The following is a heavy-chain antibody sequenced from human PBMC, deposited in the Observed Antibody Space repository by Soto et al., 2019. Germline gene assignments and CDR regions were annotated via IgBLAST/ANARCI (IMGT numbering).Heavy chain of an antibody. Sequence: PGEALKISCEGSGYSFKTHWITWVRQIPGRGLEWVGRIDPSDSYISYSPSFQGHVTISADKSSSTAYLQWSSLEASDTAIYYCARQGMWGAYYFAHCGQGTLVTVSS. CDR3: ARQGMWGAYYFAH. CDR2: IDPSDSYI. D-gene: IGHD3-16*01. J-gene: IGHJ4*02. V-gene: IGHV5-10-1*01. CDR1: GYSFKTHW.